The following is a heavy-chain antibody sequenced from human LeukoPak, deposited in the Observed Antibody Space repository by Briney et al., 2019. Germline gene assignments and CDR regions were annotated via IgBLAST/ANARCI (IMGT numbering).Heavy chain of an antibody. CDR1: GFTFSNYY. J-gene: IGHJ6*03. V-gene: IGHV3-74*01. CDR2: ISADGSTT. Sequence: GGSLRLSCTASGFTFSNYYMHWVRQAPGEGLVWVSRISADGSTTTYADSVKGRFTVSRDNARNTLCLQMNSLRAEDTAIYYCARAGSDYDLWTGYYYYIAVWGKGTTVTVSS. D-gene: IGHD3-3*01. CDR3: ARAGSDYDLWTGYYYYIAV.